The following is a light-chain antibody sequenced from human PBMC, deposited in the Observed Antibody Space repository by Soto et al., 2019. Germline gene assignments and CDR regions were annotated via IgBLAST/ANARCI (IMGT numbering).Light chain of an antibody. CDR3: QQYNSSWT. CDR2: GAS. J-gene: IGKJ1*01. Sequence: QSCLSLYGYPWPTAALSFTASQDISRRLAWYQQTPGQPPRLLIYGASIRATGIPDRFSGSGSGTDFTLTISRLQPEDFALYYCQQYNSSWTFGQGTKVDIK. V-gene: IGKV3-20*01. CDR1: QDISRR.